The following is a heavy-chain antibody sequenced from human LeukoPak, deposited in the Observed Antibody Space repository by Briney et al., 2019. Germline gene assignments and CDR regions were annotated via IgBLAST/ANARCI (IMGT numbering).Heavy chain of an antibody. CDR1: GYSFANYW. V-gene: IGHV5-51*01. J-gene: IGHJ4*02. D-gene: IGHD2-2*01. CDR3: ARPYCSSTSCYSALFDY. Sequence: GESLKISCTGSGYSFANYWIGCVRQMPGKGLEWMGIVYPGGSQTKYSPSFQGQVTISVDKSLSTAYMQWSSLKASDTAMYYCARPYCSSTSCYSALFDYWGQGTLVTVSS. CDR2: VYPGGSQT.